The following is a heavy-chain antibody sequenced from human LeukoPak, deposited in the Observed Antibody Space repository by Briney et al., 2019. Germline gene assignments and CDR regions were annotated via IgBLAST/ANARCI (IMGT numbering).Heavy chain of an antibody. D-gene: IGHD1-1*01. CDR2: IDSGGST. J-gene: IGHJ6*02. CDR1: GFTVSSNF. Sequence: GGSLRLSCAASGFTVSSNFMTWVRQAPGKGLEWVSVIDSGGSTYYADSVKGRFTISRDSSKNTLYLQMNSLRAEDTAVYYCAREDARRARYPGPYCYYGMDVWGQGTTVTVSS. V-gene: IGHV3-66*01. CDR3: AREDARRARYPGPYCYYGMDV.